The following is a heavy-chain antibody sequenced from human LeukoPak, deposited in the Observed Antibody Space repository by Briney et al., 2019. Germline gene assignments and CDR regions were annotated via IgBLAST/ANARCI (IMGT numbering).Heavy chain of an antibody. CDR3: ARLRYSYGRFDY. CDR1: GGSISSSSYY. V-gene: IGHV4-39*01. Sequence: SETLSLTCTVSGGSISSSSYYWGWIRQPPGKGLEGIGSIYYSGSTYYNPSLKSRVTISVDTSKNQFSLKLSSVTAADTAVYYCARLRYSYGRFDYWGQGTLVTVSS. CDR2: IYYSGST. D-gene: IGHD5-18*01. J-gene: IGHJ4*02.